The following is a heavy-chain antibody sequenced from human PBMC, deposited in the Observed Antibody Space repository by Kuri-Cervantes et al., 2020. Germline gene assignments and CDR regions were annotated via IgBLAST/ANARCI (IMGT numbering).Heavy chain of an antibody. CDR2: IYHRGST. CDR3: ARIAPDYDFWSGYYKSSYFDY. Sequence: SETLSLTCAVSGGSISSSNWWSWVRQPPGKGLEWIGEIYHRGSTNYNPSLKSRVTISVDTSKNQFSLKLSSVTAADTAVYYCARIAPDYDFWSGYYKSSYFDYWGQGTLVTVSS. D-gene: IGHD3-3*01. V-gene: IGHV4-4*02. CDR1: GGSISSSNW. J-gene: IGHJ4*02.